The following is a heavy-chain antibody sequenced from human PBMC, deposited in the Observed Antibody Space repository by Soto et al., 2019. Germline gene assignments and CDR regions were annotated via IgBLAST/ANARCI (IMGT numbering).Heavy chain of an antibody. J-gene: IGHJ4*02. CDR3: AREERYCSGGSCYSGDY. Sequence: QVQLVQSGAEVKKPGSSVKVSCKASGGTFSSYTISWVRQAPGQGLEWMGRIIPILGIANYAQKFQGRVTITADKSTSTAYMELSSLRSEDTAVYYCAREERYCSGGSCYSGDYWGQGTLVTVSS. CDR1: GGTFSSYT. CDR2: IIPILGIA. D-gene: IGHD2-15*01. V-gene: IGHV1-69*08.